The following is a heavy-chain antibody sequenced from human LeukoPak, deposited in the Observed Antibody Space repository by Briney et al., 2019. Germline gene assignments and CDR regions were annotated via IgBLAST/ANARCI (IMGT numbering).Heavy chain of an antibody. J-gene: IGHJ4*02. CDR2: THYRSKWYN. CDR1: GDIVSSNSAV. V-gene: IGHV6-1*01. Sequence: SQTLSLTCAISGDIVSSNSAVWNWIRQSPSRGLEWLGRTHYRSKWYNDYAVSVKSRITINPDTSKNQFSLQLNSVTPEDTAVYYCATGSGWADFHCWGQGTLVTVSS. D-gene: IGHD6-19*01. CDR3: ATGSGWADFHC.